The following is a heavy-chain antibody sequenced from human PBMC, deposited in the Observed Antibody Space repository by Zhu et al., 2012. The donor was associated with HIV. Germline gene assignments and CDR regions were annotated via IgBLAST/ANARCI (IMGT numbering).Heavy chain of an antibody. CDR2: ISRDGSDT. D-gene: IGHD6-19*01. CDR3: AREAVTAEFFDS. V-gene: IGHV3-74*01. Sequence: EVQLMESGGGLVQPGGSLRLSCAASGFTFRTNWMHWVRQAPGKGLVWVSHISRDGSDTYYADSVKGRFIVSRDNAKNTLYLQMNSLRVEDTALYYCAREAVTAEFFDSWGQGALVSVSA. J-gene: IGHJ4*02. CDR1: GFTFRTNW.